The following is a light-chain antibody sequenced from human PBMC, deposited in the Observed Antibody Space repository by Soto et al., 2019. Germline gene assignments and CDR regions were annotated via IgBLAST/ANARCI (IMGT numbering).Light chain of an antibody. CDR1: QSVSSN. J-gene: IGKJ2*01. Sequence: EIVMTQSPATLSVSPGERATLSCRDSQSVSSNLAWYQQKPGQAPRLLIYGASIRATGIPARFSGSGSGTEFTLTISSLQSEDFAVYYCQQYNNWPGTFGQGTKLEIK. V-gene: IGKV3D-15*01. CDR3: QQYNNWPGT. CDR2: GAS.